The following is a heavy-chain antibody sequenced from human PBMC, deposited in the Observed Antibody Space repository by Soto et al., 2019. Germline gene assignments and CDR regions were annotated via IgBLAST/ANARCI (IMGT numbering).Heavy chain of an antibody. CDR2: IHHSGAT. Sequence: SETLSLTCAVSGGSISSFWWSWVRQAPGMGLEWIGEIHHSGATNYNPSLKSRVTVSVDKSKNQFSLNLNSLTAADTAIYYCAKEVAADAFDIWGQGTMVTVSS. CDR1: GGSISSFW. D-gene: IGHD6-25*01. V-gene: IGHV4-4*02. CDR3: AKEVAADAFDI. J-gene: IGHJ3*02.